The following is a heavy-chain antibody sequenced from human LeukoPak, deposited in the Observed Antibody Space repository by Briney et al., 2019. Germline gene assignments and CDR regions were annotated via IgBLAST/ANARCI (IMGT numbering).Heavy chain of an antibody. J-gene: IGHJ4*02. CDR3: ARIYDSSGYRDDY. D-gene: IGHD3-22*01. Sequence: SETLSLTCAVYGGSFSGYYWSWIRQPPGKGLEWIGEINHSGSTNYNPSLKSRVTTSVDTSKNQFSLKLSSVTAADTAVYYCARIYDSSGYRDDYWGQGTLVTVSS. V-gene: IGHV4-34*09. CDR2: INHSGST. CDR1: GGSFSGYY.